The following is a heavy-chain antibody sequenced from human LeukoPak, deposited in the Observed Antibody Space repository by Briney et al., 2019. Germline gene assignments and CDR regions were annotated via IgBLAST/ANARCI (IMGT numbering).Heavy chain of an antibody. D-gene: IGHD3-9*01. V-gene: IGHV4-34*01. J-gene: IGHJ4*02. CDR2: INHSGST. CDR3: ASGRYFDWLLYPPYFDY. CDR1: GGSFSGYY. Sequence: PSETLSLTCAVYGGSFSGYYWSWIRQSPGKGLDWIGEINHSGSTNYPPSLKSRVTISVDTSKNQFSLKLSSVTAADTAVYYCASGRYFDWLLYPPYFDYWGQGTLVTVSS.